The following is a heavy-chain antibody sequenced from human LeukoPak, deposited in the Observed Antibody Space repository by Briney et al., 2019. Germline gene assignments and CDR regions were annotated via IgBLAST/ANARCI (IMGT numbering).Heavy chain of an antibody. D-gene: IGHD3-3*01. CDR3: ARLCPYYDFWSGYYSFDY. V-gene: IGHV4-34*01. CDR2: INHSGST. CDR1: GGSFSGYY. Sequence: SETLSLTCAVYGGSFSGYYWSWIRQPPGKGLEWIGEINHSGSTNYNPSLKSRVTISVDTSKNQFSLKLSSVTAADTAVYYCARLCPYYDFWSGYYSFDYWGQGTLVTASS. J-gene: IGHJ4*02.